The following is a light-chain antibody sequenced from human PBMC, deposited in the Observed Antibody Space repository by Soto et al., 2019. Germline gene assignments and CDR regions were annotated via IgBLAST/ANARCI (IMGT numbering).Light chain of an antibody. CDR1: QSINSY. J-gene: IGKJ1*01. Sequence: DIQMTQSPSSLSASVGDRVTITCRASQSINSYLNWYQQKPGKAPKLLIYAASSLQSVVPSRFSGSGSGTDFTLTISSLQPEDFATYSCQQTYSSSWTFGQGTKVEIK. CDR2: AAS. CDR3: QQTYSSSWT. V-gene: IGKV1-39*01.